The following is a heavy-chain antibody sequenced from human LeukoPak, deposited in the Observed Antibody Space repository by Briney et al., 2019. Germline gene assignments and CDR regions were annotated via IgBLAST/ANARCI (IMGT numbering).Heavy chain of an antibody. V-gene: IGHV3-53*05. CDR1: GLTVSSSY. D-gene: IGHD3-9*01. CDR3: ARGRAYDILTGYYDY. Sequence: PGGSLRLSCAASGLTVSSSYMSWVRQAPGKGLEWVSIIYNDGSTYYADSMKGRFTISRDNSKNTLYLQMNSLRAEDTAVYYCARGRAYDILTGYYDYWGQGTLVTVSS. J-gene: IGHJ4*02. CDR2: IYNDGST.